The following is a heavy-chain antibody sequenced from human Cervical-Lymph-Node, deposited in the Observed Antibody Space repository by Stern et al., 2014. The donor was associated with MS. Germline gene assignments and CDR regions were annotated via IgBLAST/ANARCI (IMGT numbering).Heavy chain of an antibody. CDR3: AREEVTTGFYYGLDV. D-gene: IGHD4-17*01. J-gene: IGHJ6*02. CDR1: GASISSGAYY. Sequence: QLQLQESGPGLVKPSQTLSLTCTVSGASISSGAYYWTWIRQHPGEGLEWIGYIYFDGSSYYNPSLQSRVTISVDTSKNQFSLRLRSVTAADTAVYYCAREEVTTGFYYGLDVWGQGTTVTVSS. CDR2: IYFDGSS. V-gene: IGHV4-31*03.